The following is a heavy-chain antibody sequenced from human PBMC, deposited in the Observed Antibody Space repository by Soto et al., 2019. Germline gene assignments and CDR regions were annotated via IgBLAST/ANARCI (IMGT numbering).Heavy chain of an antibody. V-gene: IGHV4-31*03. J-gene: IGHJ5*02. CDR3: ARGGTVNANWRPNWFDP. D-gene: IGHD1-1*01. Sequence: QVQLQESGPGLVKPSQTLSLTCTVSGGSISSGGYYWSWIRQHPGEGLEWIGYIYYSGSTYYNPSLKSRVTISVDTSKNHFSLKLSSVTAADTAVYYCARGGTVNANWRPNWFDPWGQGTLVTVSS. CDR1: GGSISSGGYY. CDR2: IYYSGST.